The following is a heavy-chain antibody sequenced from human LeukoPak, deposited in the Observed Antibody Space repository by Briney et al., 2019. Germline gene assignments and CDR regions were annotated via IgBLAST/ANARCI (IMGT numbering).Heavy chain of an antibody. CDR3: ARGPRRITIFGVDPNWFDP. Sequence: GGSLTLSCAASGFTFSSYGMHWVRQAPGKGLEWVGFIRYDGSNKYYADFVKGRFTISRDNAKDSLYLQMNSLRAEDTAVYYCARGPRRITIFGVDPNWFDPWGQGTLVTVSS. J-gene: IGHJ5*02. CDR1: GFTFSSYG. D-gene: IGHD3-3*01. CDR2: IRYDGSNK. V-gene: IGHV3-30*02.